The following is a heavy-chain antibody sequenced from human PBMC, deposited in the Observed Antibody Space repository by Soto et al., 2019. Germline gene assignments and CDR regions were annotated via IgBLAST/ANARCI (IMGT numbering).Heavy chain of an antibody. Sequence: PSETLSLTCAVYGGSFSGYYWSWIRQPPGKGLEWTGEINHSGSTNYNPSLKSRVTISADTSKNQFSLKLSSVTAADTAVYYCAKKVVDGAVAGSGSFDYWGQETLVTVPS. J-gene: IGHJ4*02. V-gene: IGHV4-34*01. CDR3: AKKVVDGAVAGSGSFDY. CDR2: INHSGST. CDR1: GGSFSGYY. D-gene: IGHD3-10*01.